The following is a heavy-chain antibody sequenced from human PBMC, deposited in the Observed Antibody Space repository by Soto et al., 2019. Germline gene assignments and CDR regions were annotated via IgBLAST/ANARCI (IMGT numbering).Heavy chain of an antibody. CDR1: GYTFTIYS. D-gene: IGHD6-13*01. V-gene: IGHV1-18*01. Sequence: ASVKGSCKASGYTFTIYSISWVRQAPGQGLEWMGWINAYNGKTQYAQKLQGRVTMTTDTSTSTAYMELRSLRSDDTAVYYCARVXSVAGGKYYIXYWGQGTLVXVSS. J-gene: IGHJ4*02. CDR3: ARVXSVAGGKYYIXY. CDR2: INAYNGKT.